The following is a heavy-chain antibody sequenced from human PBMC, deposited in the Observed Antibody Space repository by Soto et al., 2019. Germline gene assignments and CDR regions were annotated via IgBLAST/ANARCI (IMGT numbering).Heavy chain of an antibody. CDR2: IYYSGST. CDR1: GGSISSYY. Sequence: PSETLSLTCTVSGGSISSYYWSWIRQPPGKGLEWFGYIYYSGSTNYNPSLKSRVTISVDTSKNQFSLKLSSVTAADTAVYYCARGRDYDFWSGPDYYYYYMDVWGKGTTVTVSS. D-gene: IGHD3-3*01. J-gene: IGHJ6*03. CDR3: ARGRDYDFWSGPDYYYYYMDV. V-gene: IGHV4-59*08.